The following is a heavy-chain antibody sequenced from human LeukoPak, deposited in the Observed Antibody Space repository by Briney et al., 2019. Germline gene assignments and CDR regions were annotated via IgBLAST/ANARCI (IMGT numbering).Heavy chain of an antibody. J-gene: IGHJ4*02. V-gene: IGHV1-69*05. D-gene: IGHD5-18*01. CDR2: IIPIFGTA. CDR1: GGTLSSYA. Sequence: SVKVSCKASGGTLSSYAISWVRQAPGQGLEWMGRIIPIFGTANYAQKFQGRVTITTDESTSTAYMELSSLRSEDTAVYNCARGPPQGYSYGHYFDYWGQGTLVTVSS. CDR3: ARGPPQGYSYGHYFDY.